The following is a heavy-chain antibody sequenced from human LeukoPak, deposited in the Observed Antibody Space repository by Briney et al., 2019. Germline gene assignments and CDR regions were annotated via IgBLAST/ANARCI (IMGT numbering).Heavy chain of an antibody. D-gene: IGHD5-12*01. CDR1: GFTFSSYS. V-gene: IGHV3-21*01. CDR3: ARQEWLRLVYYYYYMDV. CDR2: ISSSSSYI. J-gene: IGHJ6*03. Sequence: GGSLRLSCAASGFTFSSYSMNWVRQAPGKGLEWVSSISSSSSYIYYADSVKGRFTISRDNAKNSLYLQMNSLRAEDTAVYYCARQEWLRLVYYYYYMDVWGKGTTVTVSS.